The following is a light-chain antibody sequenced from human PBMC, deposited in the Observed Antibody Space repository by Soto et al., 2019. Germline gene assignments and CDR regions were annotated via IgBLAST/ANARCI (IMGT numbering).Light chain of an antibody. J-gene: IGKJ1*01. CDR3: QQYNSYSWT. CDR2: HAS. CDR1: QNICRW. V-gene: IGKV1-5*01. Sequence: VQMTQSTSTLSASIGDRVTISCRASQNICRWLAWYQQKPGTAPNLLIYHASNLRGGVPSRFSGGGSGTEFTLTISSLQPDGIATYSCQQYNSYSWTFGQGTKVDI.